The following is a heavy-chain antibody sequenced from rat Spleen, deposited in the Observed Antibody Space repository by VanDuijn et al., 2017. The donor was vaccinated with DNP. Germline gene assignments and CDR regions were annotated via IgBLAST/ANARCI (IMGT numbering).Heavy chain of an antibody. CDR1: GFTFSNFD. CDR2: ISPSGGNT. V-gene: IGHV5-19*01. J-gene: IGHJ3*01. CDR3: ATHSFTSGITTAFGS. D-gene: IGHD1-11*01. Sequence: EVQLVESGGGLVQPGRSLQLSCAASGFTFSNFDMGWVRQAATKGLEWVASISPSGGNTYYRDSVKGRFTISRDNAESTLNLQMDSLRSEDTATYYCATHSFTSGITTAFGSWGQGTL.